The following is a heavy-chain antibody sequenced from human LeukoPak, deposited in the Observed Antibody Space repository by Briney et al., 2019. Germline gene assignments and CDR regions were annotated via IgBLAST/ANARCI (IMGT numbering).Heavy chain of an antibody. CDR1: GGSISGYY. J-gene: IGHJ5*02. CDR2: IYTSGST. CDR3: ARQVRYRSSTSCYTGNWFDP. Sequence: PSETLSLTCTVSGGSISGYYWSWIRQPPGKGLEWIGYIYTSGSTNYSPSLKSRVTISVDTSKNQFSLKLSSATAADTAVYYCARQVRYRSSTSCYTGNWFDPWGQGTLVTVSS. D-gene: IGHD2-2*02. V-gene: IGHV4-4*09.